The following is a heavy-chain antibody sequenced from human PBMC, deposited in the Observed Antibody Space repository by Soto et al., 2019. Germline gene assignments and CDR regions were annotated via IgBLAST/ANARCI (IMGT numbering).Heavy chain of an antibody. CDR1: GGSVSSGSFY. CDR2: IYYSGST. Sequence: PSETLSLTCTVSGGSVSSGSFYWSWIRQPPGKGLEYIGYIYYSGSTNYNPSLKSRVTISIDTSKNQFSLKLSSVTAADTAVYYCARVYSYVYALDYWGQGTLVTVSS. V-gene: IGHV4-61*01. J-gene: IGHJ4*02. D-gene: IGHD5-18*01. CDR3: ARVYSYVYALDY.